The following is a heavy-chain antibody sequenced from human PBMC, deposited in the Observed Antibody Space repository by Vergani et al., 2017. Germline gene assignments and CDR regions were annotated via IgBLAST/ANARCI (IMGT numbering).Heavy chain of an antibody. CDR1: GGSISSGGYY. CDR2: INHSGST. D-gene: IGHD6-13*01. V-gene: IGHV4-31*03. Sequence: QVQLQESGPGLVKPSQTLSLTCTVSGGSISSGGYYWSWIRQHPGKGLEWIGEINHSGSTNYNPSLKSRVTISVDTSKNQFSLKLSSVTAADTAVYYCARRRAAAGTRGLYFDYWGQGTLVTVSS. J-gene: IGHJ4*02. CDR3: ARRRAAAGTRGLYFDY.